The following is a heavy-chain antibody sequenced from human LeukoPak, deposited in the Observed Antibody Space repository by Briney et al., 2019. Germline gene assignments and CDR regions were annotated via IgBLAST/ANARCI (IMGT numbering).Heavy chain of an antibody. CDR1: GFTVSSNY. CDR3: ARAGLYCTSSSCHDY. D-gene: IGHD2-2*01. Sequence: GGSLRLSCAASGFTVSSNYMSWVRQAPGKGLEWVSVIYSGDNTYYADSVKGRFTISRDNAKNSLYLQMNSLRAEDTAVYYCARAGLYCTSSSCHDYWGQGTLVTVSS. V-gene: IGHV3-66*01. CDR2: IYSGDNT. J-gene: IGHJ4*02.